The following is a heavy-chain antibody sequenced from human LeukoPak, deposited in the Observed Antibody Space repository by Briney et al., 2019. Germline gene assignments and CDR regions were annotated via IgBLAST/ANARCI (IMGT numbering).Heavy chain of an antibody. CDR1: GGSINTYY. J-gene: IGHJ5*02. CDR3: ARGDYYDGGGRNWFDP. Sequence: SETLSLTCTVSGGSINTYYWSWIRQPPGKRLEWIGYIYYSGSTNYNPSVNSRVTMSVDTSKNQFSLRLTSVTAADTAVFYCARGDYYDGGGRNWFDPWSQGTLVTVSS. V-gene: IGHV4-59*12. CDR2: IYYSGST. D-gene: IGHD3-16*01.